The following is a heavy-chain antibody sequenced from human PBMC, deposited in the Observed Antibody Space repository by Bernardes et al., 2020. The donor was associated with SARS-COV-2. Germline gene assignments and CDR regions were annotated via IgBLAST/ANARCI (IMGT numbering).Heavy chain of an antibody. Sequence: GGSLRLSRAASGFTFSSYEMNWVRQAPGKGLEWVSYISSSGSTIYYADSVKGRFTISRDNAKNSLYLQMNSLRAEDTAVYYCARFWVWERYDFWSGYSNEGAFFDYWGQGTLVTVSS. CDR2: ISSSGSTI. D-gene: IGHD3-3*01. J-gene: IGHJ4*02. V-gene: IGHV3-48*03. CDR1: GFTFSSYE. CDR3: ARFWVWERYDFWSGYSNEGAFFDY.